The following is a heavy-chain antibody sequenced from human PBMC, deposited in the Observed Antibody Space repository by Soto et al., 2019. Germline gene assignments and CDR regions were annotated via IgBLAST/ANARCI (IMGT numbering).Heavy chain of an antibody. V-gene: IGHV4-59*01. CDR2: IYFSGST. Sequence: SETLSLTCTVSGDSISSYYWSWIRQTPGKGLEWIGYIYFSGSTNYTPSLRSRVTISVDTSKNQFSLQLSSVTAADTAVYYCERDRERFDPCGQRTLVTVSS. D-gene: IGHD1-1*01. CDR3: ERDRERFDP. CDR1: GDSISSYY. J-gene: IGHJ5*02.